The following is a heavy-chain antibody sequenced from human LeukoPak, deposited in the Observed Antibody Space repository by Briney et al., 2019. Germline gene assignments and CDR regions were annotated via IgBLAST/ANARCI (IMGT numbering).Heavy chain of an antibody. V-gene: IGHV1-69*06. CDR3: ARGVGAKRYYYYYMDV. Sequence: GASVKVSCKASGYTFTSYDINWVRQATGQGLEWMGGIIPIFGTANYAQKFQGRVTITADKSTSTAYMELSSLRSEDTAVYYCARGVGAKRYYYYYMDVWGKGTTVTVSS. J-gene: IGHJ6*03. D-gene: IGHD1-26*01. CDR1: GYTFTSYD. CDR2: IIPIFGTA.